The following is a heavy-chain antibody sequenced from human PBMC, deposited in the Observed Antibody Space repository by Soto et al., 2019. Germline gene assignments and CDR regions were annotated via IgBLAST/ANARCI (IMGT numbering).Heavy chain of an antibody. CDR2: ISGSGGST. D-gene: IGHD3-9*01. V-gene: IGHV3-23*01. J-gene: IGHJ4*02. CDR1: GFTFSSYA. CDR3: SKGRRRELLFVDWDY. Sequence: EVQLLESGGGLVQPGGSLRLSCAASGFTFSSYAMSWVRQAPGKGLEWVSAISGSGGSTYYAASVKGRFTISRDKSKNSLYLQMNSLRPEDTAVYYFSKGRRRELLFVDWDYWCQGTLVTVSS.